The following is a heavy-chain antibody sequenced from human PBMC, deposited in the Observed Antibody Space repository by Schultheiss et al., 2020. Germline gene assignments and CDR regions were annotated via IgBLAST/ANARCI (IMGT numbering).Heavy chain of an antibody. Sequence: GESLKISCAAFGFTFSSYGMHWVRQAPGKGLEWVAVISYDGSNKYYADSVKGRFTISRDNSKNTLYLQMNSLRAEDTAVYYCARDHIAAGSPGGMDVWGQGTTVTVSS. J-gene: IGHJ6*02. V-gene: IGHV3-30*03. CDR1: GFTFSSYG. CDR3: ARDHIAAGSPGGMDV. D-gene: IGHD6-13*01. CDR2: ISYDGSNK.